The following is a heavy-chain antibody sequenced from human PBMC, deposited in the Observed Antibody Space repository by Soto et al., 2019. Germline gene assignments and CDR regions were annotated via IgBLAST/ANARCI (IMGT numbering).Heavy chain of an antibody. D-gene: IGHD3-3*01. CDR2: ISAYNGNT. Sequence: ASVKVSCKASGYTFTSYGISWVRQAPGQGLEWMGWISAYNGNTNYAQKLQGRVTMTTDTSTSTAYMELRSLRSDDTAVYYCARDRPTIFGVVDFDYCGQGTLVTVSS. CDR3: ARDRPTIFGVVDFDY. CDR1: GYTFTSYG. V-gene: IGHV1-18*01. J-gene: IGHJ4*02.